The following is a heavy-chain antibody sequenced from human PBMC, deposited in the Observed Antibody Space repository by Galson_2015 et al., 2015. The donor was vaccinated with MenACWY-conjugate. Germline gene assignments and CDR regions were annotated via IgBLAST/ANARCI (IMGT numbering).Heavy chain of an antibody. V-gene: IGHV1-24*01. Sequence: SVKVSCKVSGYTLTELSMHWVRQAPGKGLEWMGGFDPEDGETIYAQKFQGRVTMTEDTSTDTAYMELSSLRSEDTAVYYCATFGTYCSGGSCYSPYWFDPWGQGTLVTVSS. D-gene: IGHD2-15*01. CDR2: FDPEDGET. CDR3: ATFGTYCSGGSCYSPYWFDP. J-gene: IGHJ5*02. CDR1: GYTLTELS.